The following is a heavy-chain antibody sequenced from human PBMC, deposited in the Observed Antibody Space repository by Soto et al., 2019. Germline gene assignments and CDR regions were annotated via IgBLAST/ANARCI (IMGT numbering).Heavy chain of an antibody. CDR1: GGTFSSYA. J-gene: IGHJ4*02. Sequence: QVQLVQSGAEVKKPGSSVKVSCKASGGTFSSYAISWVRQAPGQGLEWMGGIIPIFGTANYAQKFQGRVTITADESTSTAYMELSSLRSEDTAVYYCARAGRYCGGDCYSALSYFDYWGQGTLVTVSS. D-gene: IGHD2-21*02. CDR3: ARAGRYCGGDCYSALSYFDY. V-gene: IGHV1-69*12. CDR2: IIPIFGTA.